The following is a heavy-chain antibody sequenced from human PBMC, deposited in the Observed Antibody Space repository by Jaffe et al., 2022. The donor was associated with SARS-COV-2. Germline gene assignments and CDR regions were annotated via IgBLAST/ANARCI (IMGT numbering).Heavy chain of an antibody. V-gene: IGHV4-39*01. CDR2: YYNSGVT. J-gene: IGHJ4*02. CDR1: GGPIGGGVFY. CDR3: VIFAGH. Sequence: QLQLQESGPGLVKPSETLTLTCTVSGGPIGGGVFYWGWIRQPPGKGLEWIGSYYNSGVTYYKPSLQSRVTISVDTSEEQFSLKLSSVTAADTATYYCVIFAGHWGQGILVTVSS.